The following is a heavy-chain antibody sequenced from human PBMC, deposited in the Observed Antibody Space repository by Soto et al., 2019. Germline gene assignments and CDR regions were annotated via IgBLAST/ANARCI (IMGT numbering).Heavy chain of an antibody. V-gene: IGHV4-4*07. CDR2: ISATGTT. J-gene: IGHJ3*01. CDR3: ARDKPGAADF. Sequence: ETLRLTCTVSGDTMSIYYWNWIRQSAEKGLEWIGRISATGTTTYIPSLKSRLTLSVDTSKNEFSLNLKFVTAADTAVYFCARDKPGAADFWGKGTMVT. D-gene: IGHD3-10*01. CDR1: GDTMSIYY.